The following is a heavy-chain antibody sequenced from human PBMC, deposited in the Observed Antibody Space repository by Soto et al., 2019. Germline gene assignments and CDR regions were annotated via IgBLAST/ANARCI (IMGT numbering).Heavy chain of an antibody. CDR1: GYTFTGYY. CDR2: INPNSGGT. CDR3: ARDAGGDAAPMDH. J-gene: IGHJ4*02. Sequence: QVQLVQSGAEVKKPGASVKVSCKASGYTFTGYYMHWVRQAPGQGLEGMGWINPNSGGTNYAQKFQGWVTMTRHTSISTAHMELSRLRSDDTAVYYCARDAGGDAAPMDHWGEGAQVTVSP. V-gene: IGHV1-2*04. D-gene: IGHD1-26*01.